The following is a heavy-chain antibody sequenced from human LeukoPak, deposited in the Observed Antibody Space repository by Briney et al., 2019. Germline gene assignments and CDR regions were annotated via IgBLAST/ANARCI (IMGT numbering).Heavy chain of an antibody. CDR2: IYYSGST. D-gene: IGHD3-3*01. CDR3: ARGKIRITIFGVVIMPDAFDI. V-gene: IGHV4-39*07. Sequence: TSETLSLTCTASGGSISSSSYYWGWIRQPPGKGLEWIGSIYYSGSTYYNPSLKSRVTISVDRSKNQFSLKLSSVTAADTAVYYCARGKIRITIFGVVIMPDAFDIWGQGTMVTVSS. CDR1: GGSISSSSYY. J-gene: IGHJ3*02.